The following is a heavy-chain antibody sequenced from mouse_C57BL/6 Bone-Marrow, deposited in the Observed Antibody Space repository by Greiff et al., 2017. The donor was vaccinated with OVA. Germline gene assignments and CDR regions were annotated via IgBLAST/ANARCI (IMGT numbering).Heavy chain of an antibody. D-gene: IGHD2-4*01. CDR1: GYTFTSHG. V-gene: IGHV1-81*01. Sequence: VQLQQSGAELARPGASVKLSCKASGYTFTSHGISRVKQRTGQGLEWVGEIYPRSGNTYYNEKFKGKATLTADKSSSTAYIELRRLTSEDSAVYFCARGCDYPYFDVWGTGTTVTVSS. J-gene: IGHJ1*03. CDR3: ARGCDYPYFDV. CDR2: IYPRSGNT.